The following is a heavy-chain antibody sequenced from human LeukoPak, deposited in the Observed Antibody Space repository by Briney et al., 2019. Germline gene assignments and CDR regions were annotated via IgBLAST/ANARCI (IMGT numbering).Heavy chain of an antibody. CDR2: IYSGGST. D-gene: IGHD1/OR15-1a*01. J-gene: IGHJ3*02. Sequence: SGGSLRLSFAASGFTFSHHAMSWVRQAPGKGLEWVSVIYSGGSTYYADSVKGRFTISRDNSKNTLYLQMNSLRAEDTAVYYCARGWNSWDIWGQGTMVTVSS. V-gene: IGHV3-53*01. CDR1: GFTFSHHA. CDR3: ARGWNSWDI.